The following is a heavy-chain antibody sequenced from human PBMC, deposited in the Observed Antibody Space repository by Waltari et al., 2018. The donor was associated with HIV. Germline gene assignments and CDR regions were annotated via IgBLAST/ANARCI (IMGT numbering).Heavy chain of an antibody. CDR3: VRDSDGSGYDI. CDR2: IDLNGGGA. Sequence: DVRLVESGGEVVRPGASLRLSCVASGFTIDDYGMAWVRQRPGQGLEWVSNIDLNGGGANYGYSVKGRFTVFRDNPKASLYLQMNNLRDEDTGLYYCVRDSDGSGYDIWGRGTLVTVFS. J-gene: IGHJ1*01. CDR1: GFTIDDYG. V-gene: IGHV3-20*04. D-gene: IGHD3-3*01.